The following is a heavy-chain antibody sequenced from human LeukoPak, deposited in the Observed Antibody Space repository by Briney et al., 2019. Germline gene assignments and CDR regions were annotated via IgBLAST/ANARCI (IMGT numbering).Heavy chain of an antibody. Sequence: SETLSLTCAVYGGSFSGYYWSWIRQPPGKGLEWIGEINQSGSPNYNPSLKSRITISVDTSKNQFSLKLRSVTAADTAVFYCARAIGDVSGYYVDYWGQGALVTVSS. V-gene: IGHV4-34*01. CDR1: GGSFSGYY. CDR3: ARAIGDVSGYYVDY. J-gene: IGHJ4*02. CDR2: INQSGSP. D-gene: IGHD3-22*01.